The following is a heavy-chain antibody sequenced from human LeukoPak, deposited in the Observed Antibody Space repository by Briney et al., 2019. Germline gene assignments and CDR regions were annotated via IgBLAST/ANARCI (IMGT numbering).Heavy chain of an antibody. CDR3: ARDIGDCSSLSCYNHYYYMDV. CDR1: GFTFSSYA. CDR2: IYSDGST. Sequence: GGSLRLSCAASGFTFSSYAMSWVRQAPGKGLEWVSVIYSDGSTSYADSVKGRFTISRDNTKSSLYLQMNSLRDEDTAVYYCARDIGDCSSLSCYNHYYYMDVWGKGTTVTVSS. D-gene: IGHD2-2*02. J-gene: IGHJ6*03. V-gene: IGHV3-23*03.